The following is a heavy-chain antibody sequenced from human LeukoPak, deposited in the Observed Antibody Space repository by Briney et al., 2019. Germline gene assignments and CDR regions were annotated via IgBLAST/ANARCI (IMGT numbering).Heavy chain of an antibody. CDR3: ATSYYDILTGRDYYYYGMDV. V-gene: IGHV1-69*01. CDR2: IIPIFGTA. D-gene: IGHD3-9*01. CDR1: GGTFSSYA. J-gene: IGHJ6*04. Sequence: ASVKVSCKASGGTFSSYAISWVQQAPGQGLEWMGGIIPIFGTANYAQKFQGRVTITADESTSTAYMELSSLRSEDTAVYYCATSYYDILTGRDYYYYGMDVWGKGTTVTVSS.